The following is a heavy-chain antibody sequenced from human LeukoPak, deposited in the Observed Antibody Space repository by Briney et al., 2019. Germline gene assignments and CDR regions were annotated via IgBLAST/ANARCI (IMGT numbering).Heavy chain of an antibody. CDR1: GYSFTSYW. V-gene: IGHV5-51*01. D-gene: IGHD2-2*02. CDR2: IYPGDSDT. Sequence: GVPLQISCQGSGYSFTSYWIGWVRPMPGKGLEWMGIIYPGDSDTRYSPSFQGQVTISADKSISTAYLQWSSLKASDTAMYYCARRLRGCSSTSCYTAFDIWGQGTMVTVSS. CDR3: ARRLRGCSSTSCYTAFDI. J-gene: IGHJ3*02.